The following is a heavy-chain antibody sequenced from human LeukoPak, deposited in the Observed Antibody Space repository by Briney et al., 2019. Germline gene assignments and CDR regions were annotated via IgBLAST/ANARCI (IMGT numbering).Heavy chain of an antibody. V-gene: IGHV3-30*02. CDR1: GFTFSSYG. Sequence: GGSPRLSCAASGFTFSSYGMHWVRQAPGKGLEWVAFIRYDGSNKYYADSVKGRFTISRDNSKNTLYLQVNSLRAEDTAVYYCAPIVVVAATGGYWGQGTLVTVSS. CDR3: APIVVVAATGGY. D-gene: IGHD2-15*01. J-gene: IGHJ4*02. CDR2: IRYDGSNK.